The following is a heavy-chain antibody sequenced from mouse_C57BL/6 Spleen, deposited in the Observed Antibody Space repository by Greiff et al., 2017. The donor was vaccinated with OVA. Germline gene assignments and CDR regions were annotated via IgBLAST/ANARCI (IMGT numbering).Heavy chain of an antibody. Sequence: QVQLQQSGPELVKPGASVKISCKASGYAFSSSWMNWVKQRPGKGLEWIGRIYPGDGDTNYNGKFKGKATLTADKSSSTAYMQLSSLTSEDSAVYFCARSDGSRTDYYAMDYWGQGTSVTVSS. CDR3: ARSDGSRTDYYAMDY. CDR1: GYAFSSSW. J-gene: IGHJ4*01. D-gene: IGHD1-1*01. V-gene: IGHV1-82*01. CDR2: IYPGDGDT.